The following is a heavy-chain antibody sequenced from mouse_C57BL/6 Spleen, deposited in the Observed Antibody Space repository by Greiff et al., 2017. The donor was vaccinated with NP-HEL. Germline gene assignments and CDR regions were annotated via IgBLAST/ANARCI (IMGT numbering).Heavy chain of an antibody. CDR2: IYPGDGDT. V-gene: IGHV1-82*01. J-gene: IGHJ2*01. CDR1: GYAFSSSW. Sequence: QVQLKESGPELVKPGASVKISCKASGYAFSSSWMNWVKQRPGKGLEWIGRIYPGDGDTNYNGKFKGKATLTADKSSSTAYMQLSSLTSEDSAVYFCARSEVYYFDYWGKGTTLTVSS. CDR3: ARSEVYYFDY.